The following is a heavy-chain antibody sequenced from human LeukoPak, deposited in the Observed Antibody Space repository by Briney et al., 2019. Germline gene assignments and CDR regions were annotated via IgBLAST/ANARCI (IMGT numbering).Heavy chain of an antibody. CDR2: IYSGGST. CDR3: ARDPGGYYDSSGYYVSWFDP. Sequence: GGSLRLSCAASGFTVSSNYMSWVRQAPGKGLEWVSVIYSGGSTYYADSVKGRFTISRDNSKNTLYLQMNSLRAEDTAVYYCARDPGGYYDSSGYYVSWFDPWGQGTLVTVSS. V-gene: IGHV3-53*05. J-gene: IGHJ5*02. D-gene: IGHD3-22*01. CDR1: GFTVSSNY.